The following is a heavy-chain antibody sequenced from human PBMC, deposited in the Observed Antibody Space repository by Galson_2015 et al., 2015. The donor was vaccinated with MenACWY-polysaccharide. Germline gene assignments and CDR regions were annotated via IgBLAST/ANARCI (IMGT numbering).Heavy chain of an antibody. Sequence: SLRLSCAASGFTFPSSAMSWVRQAPGQGLEWVSAIRSSGTDTYYADSVKGRFTISRDNSKNTLYLQMNSLRAEDTAVYYCAKDSTDFWSVAGRFDHWGQGTLVTVSS. J-gene: IGHJ5*02. CDR3: AKDSTDFWSVAGRFDH. V-gene: IGHV3-23*01. CDR2: IRSSGTDT. CDR1: GFTFPSSA. D-gene: IGHD3-3*01.